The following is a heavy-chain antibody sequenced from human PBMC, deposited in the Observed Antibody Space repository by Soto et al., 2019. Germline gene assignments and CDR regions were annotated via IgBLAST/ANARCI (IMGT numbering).Heavy chain of an antibody. CDR1: GGSISSYY. Sequence: PSETLSLTCTVSGGSISSYYWSWIRQPPGKGLEWIGYIYYSGSTNYNPSLKSRVTISVDTYTNQFSLKLMSVTAADTAIYYCTRHEWGAAADRPLDYWGQGTLVTVSS. D-gene: IGHD6-13*01. V-gene: IGHV4-59*08. J-gene: IGHJ4*02. CDR3: TRHEWGAAADRPLDY. CDR2: IYYSGST.